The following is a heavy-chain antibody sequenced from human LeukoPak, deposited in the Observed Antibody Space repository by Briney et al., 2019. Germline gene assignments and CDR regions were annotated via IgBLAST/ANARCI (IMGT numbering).Heavy chain of an antibody. CDR2: ISAYNGNT. D-gene: IGHD6-6*01. CDR3: ARAYSSSFYYYMDV. V-gene: IGHV1-18*01. Sequence: ASVKVSCKASGYTFTSYGISWVRQAPGQGLEWMGWISAYNGNTNYAQKLEGRVTMTTGTSTSTAYMELRSLRSDDTAVYYCARAYSSSFYYYMDVWGKGTTVTTSS. CDR1: GYTFTSYG. J-gene: IGHJ6*03.